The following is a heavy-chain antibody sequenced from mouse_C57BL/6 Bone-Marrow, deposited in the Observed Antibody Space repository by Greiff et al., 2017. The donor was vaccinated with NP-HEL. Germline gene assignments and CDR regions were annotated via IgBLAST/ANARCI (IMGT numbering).Heavy chain of an antibody. Sequence: QVQLQQSGPELVKPGASVKISCKASGYAFSSSWMNWVKQRAGKGLEWIGRIYPGDGDTNYNGKFKGKATLTADKSSSTAYMQLISLTSEDSAVYFCARPYDGYPAWFAYWGQGTLVTVSA. D-gene: IGHD2-3*01. J-gene: IGHJ3*01. CDR3: ARPYDGYPAWFAY. V-gene: IGHV1-82*01. CDR1: GYAFSSSW. CDR2: IYPGDGDT.